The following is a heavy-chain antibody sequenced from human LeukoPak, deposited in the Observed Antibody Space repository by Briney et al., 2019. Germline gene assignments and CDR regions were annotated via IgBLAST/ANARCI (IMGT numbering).Heavy chain of an antibody. Sequence: SETLSLTCTVSGGSISSSSYYWGWIRQPPGKGQEWIGSIYHSGSTYYNPSLKSRVTISVDTSKNQFSLKLSSVTAADTAVYYCARVATVTTVVAFDIWGQGTMVTVSS. CDR1: GGSISSSSYY. J-gene: IGHJ3*02. CDR2: IYHSGST. V-gene: IGHV4-39*07. D-gene: IGHD4-17*01. CDR3: ARVATVTTVVAFDI.